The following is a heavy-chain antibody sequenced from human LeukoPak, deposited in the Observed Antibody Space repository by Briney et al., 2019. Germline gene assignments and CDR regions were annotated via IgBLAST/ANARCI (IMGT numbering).Heavy chain of an antibody. Sequence: GASVKVSCKASGYTFTGYYMHWVRQAPGQGLEWMGWINPNSGGTNYAQKFQGRVTMTRDTSISTAYMELSSLRSEDTAVYYCARGRGKNYYGSKKGRGYYYYMDVWGKGTTVTISS. CDR1: GYTFTGYY. V-gene: IGHV1-2*02. D-gene: IGHD3-10*01. CDR2: INPNSGGT. J-gene: IGHJ6*03. CDR3: ARGRGKNYYGSKKGRGYYYYMDV.